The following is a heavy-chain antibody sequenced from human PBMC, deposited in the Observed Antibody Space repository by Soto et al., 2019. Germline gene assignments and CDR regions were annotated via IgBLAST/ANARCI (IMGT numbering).Heavy chain of an antibody. CDR2: IDWDDDK. D-gene: IGHD3-9*01. Sequence: SGPTLVNPTQTLTLTCTFSGFSLSTSGMCVSWIRQPPGKALEWLARIDWDDDKYYSTSLKTRLTISKDTSKNQVVLTMTNMDPVDTATYYCARTIIYYDILTGPFDYWGQGTLVTVS. J-gene: IGHJ4*02. CDR1: GFSLSTSGMC. CDR3: ARTIIYYDILTGPFDY. V-gene: IGHV2-70*11.